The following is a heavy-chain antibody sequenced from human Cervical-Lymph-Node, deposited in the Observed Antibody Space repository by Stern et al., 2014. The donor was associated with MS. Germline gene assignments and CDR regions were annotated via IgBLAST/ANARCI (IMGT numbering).Heavy chain of an antibody. CDR1: GYTFTNYD. J-gene: IGHJ4*02. CDR2: MNSDSGNT. D-gene: IGHD5-24*01. Sequence: VQLVESGAEVKKPGASVKVSCKASGYTFTNYDINWGRQATGKGLEWMGWMNSDSGNTGYAQKLQGRVTLTRNTSISTAYMELSSLRSEDTALYYCARGRVKDGYDFDSWGQGTLVTVSS. V-gene: IGHV1-8*01. CDR3: ARGRVKDGYDFDS.